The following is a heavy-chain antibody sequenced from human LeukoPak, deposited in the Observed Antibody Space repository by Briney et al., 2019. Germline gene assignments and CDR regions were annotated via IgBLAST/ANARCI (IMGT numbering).Heavy chain of an antibody. CDR2: ISSSGSTI. Sequence: GGSLRLSCAASGFTFSDYYMSWIRQAPGKGLEWVSYISSSGSTIYYADSVKGRFTISRDNAKNSLYLQMNSLRAEDTAVYYCARDMGYYDSSGYYPTTDYWGQGTLVTVSS. J-gene: IGHJ4*02. CDR1: GFTFSDYY. D-gene: IGHD3-22*01. V-gene: IGHV3-11*01. CDR3: ARDMGYYDSSGYYPTTDY.